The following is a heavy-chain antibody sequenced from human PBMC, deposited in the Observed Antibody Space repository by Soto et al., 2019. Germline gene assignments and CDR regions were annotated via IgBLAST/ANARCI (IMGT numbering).Heavy chain of an antibody. Sequence: ASVKVSCKASGYTFTSYGISWVRQAPGQGLEWMGWISAYNGNTNYAQKLQGRVTMTTDTSTSTAYMELRSLRSDDTAVYYCAYDTHTDTTPVDEFDPWGQGTLVTVSS. CDR2: ISAYNGNT. CDR1: GYTFTSYG. V-gene: IGHV1-18*04. D-gene: IGHD1-26*01. CDR3: AYDTHTDTTPVDEFDP. J-gene: IGHJ5*02.